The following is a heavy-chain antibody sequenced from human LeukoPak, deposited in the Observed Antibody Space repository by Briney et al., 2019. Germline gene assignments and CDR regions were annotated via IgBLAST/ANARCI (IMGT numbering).Heavy chain of an antibody. Sequence: GGSLRLSCAASGFTFSSYAMSWVRQAPGKGLEWVSAISGSGGSTYYADSVKGRSTISRDNSKNTLYLQMNSLRAEDTAVYYCAKGVTIFGVVSPNDYWGQGTLVTVSS. CDR2: ISGSGGST. D-gene: IGHD3-3*01. CDR3: AKGVTIFGVVSPNDY. V-gene: IGHV3-23*01. CDR1: GFTFSSYA. J-gene: IGHJ4*02.